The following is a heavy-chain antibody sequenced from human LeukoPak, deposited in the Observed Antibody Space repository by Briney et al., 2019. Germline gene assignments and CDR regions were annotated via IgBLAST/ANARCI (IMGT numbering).Heavy chain of an antibody. J-gene: IGHJ4*02. CDR3: ARDPQYTYGYPTYDY. D-gene: IGHD2-2*03. Sequence: ASVRVSCKASGFIFTDFHLHWVRQAPGQGLEWMADINLRNGQFKFAQKFQGRATMTRNPPISTVYVDLSGLTPDDTAVYYCARDPQYTYGYPTYDYWGQGTLVTVSS. V-gene: IGHV1-2*02. CDR2: INLRNGQF. CDR1: GFIFTDFH.